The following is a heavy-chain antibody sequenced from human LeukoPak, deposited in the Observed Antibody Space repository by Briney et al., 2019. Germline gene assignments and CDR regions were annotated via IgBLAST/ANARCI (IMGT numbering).Heavy chain of an antibody. J-gene: IGHJ4*02. CDR2: INPNSGGT. V-gene: IGHV1-2*02. Sequence: ASVKDSCKASGYTFSDYYMHWVRQDTGQGLEWMGWINPNSGGTNYAQKFQGRVTMTRDMSISTAYMEVSRLTSDDTAVYYCARATIADSSTYYIDYWGLGTLVTVSS. CDR1: GYTFSDYY. CDR3: ARATIADSSTYYIDY. D-gene: IGHD3-22*01.